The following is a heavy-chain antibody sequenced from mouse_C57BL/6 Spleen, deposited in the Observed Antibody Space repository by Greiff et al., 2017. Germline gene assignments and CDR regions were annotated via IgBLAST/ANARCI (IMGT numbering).Heavy chain of an antibody. CDR1: GYTFTDYE. J-gene: IGHJ3*01. CDR2: IDPETGST. Sequence: VKLQESGAELVRPGASVTLSCKASGYTFTDYEMHWVKQTPVNGLEWIGAIDPETGSTAYNPKFTGKAILTADKSSSTAYMELRSLTSEDSAVYYCTRGPHYYLAYGGQGTLSLSLQ. D-gene: IGHD2-1*01. CDR3: TRGPHYYLAY. V-gene: IGHV1-15*01.